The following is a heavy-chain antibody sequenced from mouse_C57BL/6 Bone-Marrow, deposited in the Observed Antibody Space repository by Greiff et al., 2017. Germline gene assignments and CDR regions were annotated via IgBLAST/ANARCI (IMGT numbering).Heavy chain of an antibody. Sequence: EVQLQESGPGLVKPSQSLSLTCSVTGYSITSGYYWNWIRQFPGNKLEWMGYISYDGSNNYNPSLKNRISITRDTSKNQFFLKLNSVTTEDTATYYCARDITTVVAPRAMDYWGQGTSVTVSS. CDR3: ARDITTVVAPRAMDY. CDR2: ISYDGSN. J-gene: IGHJ4*01. CDR1: GYSITSGYY. D-gene: IGHD1-1*01. V-gene: IGHV3-6*01.